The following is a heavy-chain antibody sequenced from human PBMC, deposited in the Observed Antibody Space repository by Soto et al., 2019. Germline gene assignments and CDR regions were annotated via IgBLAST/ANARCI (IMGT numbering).Heavy chain of an antibody. J-gene: IGHJ6*02. CDR2: INPNSGGT. CDR3: ARTVAAAGTSIHYGMDV. D-gene: IGHD6-13*01. Sequence: GASVKVSCKASGYTFTGYYMHWVRQAPGQGLEWMGWINPNSGGTNYAQKFQGWVTMTRDTSISTAYMELSRLRSDDTAVYYCARTVAAAGTSIHYGMDVWGQGTTVTVSS. CDR1: GYTFTGYY. V-gene: IGHV1-2*04.